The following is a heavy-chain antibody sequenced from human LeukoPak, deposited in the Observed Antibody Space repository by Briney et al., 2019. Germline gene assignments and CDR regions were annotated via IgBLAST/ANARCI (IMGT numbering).Heavy chain of an antibody. CDR2: INHSGST. J-gene: IGHJ6*04. Sequence: SETLSLTCAVYGGSFSGYYWSWIRQPPGKGLEWIGEINHSGSTNYNPSLKSRVTISVDTSKNQFSLKLSSVTAADSAVYYCARALSSTRTLDVWGKGTTVTVSS. CDR3: ARALSSTRTLDV. D-gene: IGHD2-2*01. CDR1: GGSFSGYY. V-gene: IGHV4-34*01.